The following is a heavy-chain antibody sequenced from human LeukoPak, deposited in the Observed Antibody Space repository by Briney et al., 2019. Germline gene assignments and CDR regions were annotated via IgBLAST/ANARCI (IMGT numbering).Heavy chain of an antibody. J-gene: IGHJ4*02. CDR1: GFTFSSYG. V-gene: IGHV3-30*02. D-gene: IGHD2-15*01. CDR2: IWDDGSNK. Sequence: GGSLRLSCAASGFTFSSYGMHWVRQAPGKGLEWVAIIWDDGSNKYYADSVKGRFTISRDNSKNTLYLQMNSLRAEDTAVYYCAKDCSGGSCYSGIDYWGQGTLVTVSS. CDR3: AKDCSGGSCYSGIDY.